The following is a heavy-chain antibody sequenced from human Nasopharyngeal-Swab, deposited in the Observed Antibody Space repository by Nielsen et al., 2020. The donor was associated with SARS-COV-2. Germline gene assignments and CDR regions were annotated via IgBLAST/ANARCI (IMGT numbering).Heavy chain of an antibody. CDR1: GGSISSSSYY. CDR3: ARGGAVPTAWYFDL. D-gene: IGHD4/OR15-4a*01. CDR2: IYYSGST. V-gene: IGHV4-39*07. J-gene: IGHJ2*01. Sequence: SETLSLTCTVSGGSISSSSYYWGWIRQPPGKGPEWIGSIYYSGSTYYNPSLKSRVTISVDTSKNQFSLKLSSVTAADTAVYYCARGGAVPTAWYFDLWGRDTLVTVSS.